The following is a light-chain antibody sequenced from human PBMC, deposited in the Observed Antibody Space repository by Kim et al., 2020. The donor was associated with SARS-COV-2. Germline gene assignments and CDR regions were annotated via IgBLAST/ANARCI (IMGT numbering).Light chain of an antibody. V-gene: IGLV3-19*01. CDR1: SLRCYY. J-gene: IGLJ2*01. Sequence: ALGKTVMITGQGSSLRCYYASWYQQQQGQPPVLVIDGKNNRPAGIPDRFSGSSSGNTASLTITGAQAEDEADYYCNSRDSSGNHVVFGGGTQLTVL. CDR3: NSRDSSGNHVV. CDR2: GKN.